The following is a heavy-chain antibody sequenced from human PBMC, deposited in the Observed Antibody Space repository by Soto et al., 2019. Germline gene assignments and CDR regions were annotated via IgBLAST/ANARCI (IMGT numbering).Heavy chain of an antibody. CDR3: ARDMYSSSWYGTFDY. CDR1: GFTFSSYG. V-gene: IGHV3-33*01. CDR2: IWYDGSNK. Sequence: PGGSLRLSCAASGFTFSSYGMHWVRQAPGKGLEWVAVIWYDGSNKYYADSVKGRFTISRDNPKNTLYLQMNSLRAEDTAVYYCARDMYSSSWYGTFDYWGQGTLVTVSS. D-gene: IGHD6-13*01. J-gene: IGHJ4*02.